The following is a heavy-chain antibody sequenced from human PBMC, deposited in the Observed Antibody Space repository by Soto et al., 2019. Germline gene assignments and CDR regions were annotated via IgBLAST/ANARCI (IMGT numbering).Heavy chain of an antibody. CDR3: ARVATAMVEVVYYFDY. D-gene: IGHD5-18*01. J-gene: IGHJ4*02. CDR2: IYYSGSS. CDR1: GGSISSGGYY. V-gene: IGHV4-31*03. Sequence: QVQLQESGPGLVKPSQTLSLTCTVSGGSISSGGYYWSWIRQHPGKGLEWIGYIYYSGSSYYNPSLKSRVTISVDTSKNQFCLKLSSVTAADTAVYYCARVATAMVEVVYYFDYWGQGTLVTVSS.